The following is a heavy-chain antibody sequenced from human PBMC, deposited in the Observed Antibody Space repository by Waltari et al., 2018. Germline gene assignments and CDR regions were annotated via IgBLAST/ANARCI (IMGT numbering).Heavy chain of an antibody. V-gene: IGHV1-18*04. CDR1: GYTFTRYG. D-gene: IGHD4-17*01. CDR2: VSPHNGDT. Sequence: VQLVQSGAEVEKPGASVKVSCKAIGYTFTRYGISWVRQAPGQGLEWIGWVSPHNGDTDYAQKFQGRVTMATDTFMNTAYMELRSLRPDDTAVYYCARGAPYGDYLPCDYWGQGTLVTVSS. J-gene: IGHJ4*02. CDR3: ARGAPYGDYLPCDY.